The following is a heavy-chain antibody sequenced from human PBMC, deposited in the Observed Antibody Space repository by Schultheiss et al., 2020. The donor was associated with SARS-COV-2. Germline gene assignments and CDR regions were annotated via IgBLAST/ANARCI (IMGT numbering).Heavy chain of an antibody. V-gene: IGHV4-38-2*02. D-gene: IGHD5-24*01. CDR1: GYSISSGYY. Sequence: SQTLSLTCAVSGYSISSGYYWGWIRQPPGKGLEWIGSIYHSGSTYYNPSLKSRVTISVDTSKNQFSLKLSSVTAADTAVYYCARERRDGYNSPIDYWGQGTLVTVSS. CDR2: IYHSGST. J-gene: IGHJ4*02. CDR3: ARERRDGYNSPIDY.